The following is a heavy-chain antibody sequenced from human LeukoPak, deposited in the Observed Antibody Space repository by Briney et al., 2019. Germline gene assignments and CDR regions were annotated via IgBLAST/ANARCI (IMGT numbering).Heavy chain of an antibody. CDR3: ASCYYYDSTGYYGGSGFDY. V-gene: IGHV5-51*01. D-gene: IGHD3-22*01. J-gene: IGHJ4*02. CDR2: IYPGDSDT. CDR1: GYSFTSYW. Sequence: GESLKISCKGSGYSFTSYWIGWVRQMPGKGLEWMGIIYPGDSDTRYSPSFQGQVTISADKSISTAYLQWSSLKASDTAMYYCASCYYYDSTGYYGGSGFDYWGQGTLVTVSS.